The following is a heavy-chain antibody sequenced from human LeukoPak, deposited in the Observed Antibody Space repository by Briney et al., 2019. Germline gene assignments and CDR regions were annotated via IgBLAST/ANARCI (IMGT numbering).Heavy chain of an antibody. CDR3: AASLSYFSHGANWFDP. D-gene: IGHD1-26*01. Sequence: SETLSLTCTVSGGSISSYYWRWIRQPPGKGLEGIGYIYYSGSTNYNPSLKSRVTISVDTSKNQFSLKLSSVTAADTAVYYCAASLSYFSHGANWFDPWGRGTLVTVSS. V-gene: IGHV4-59*08. J-gene: IGHJ5*02. CDR1: GGSISSYY. CDR2: IYYSGST.